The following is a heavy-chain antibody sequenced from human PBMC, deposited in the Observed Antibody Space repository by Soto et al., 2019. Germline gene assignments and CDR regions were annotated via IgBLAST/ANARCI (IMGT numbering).Heavy chain of an antibody. CDR1: GVSFNNNG. D-gene: IGHD3-10*01. J-gene: IGHJ6*02. Sequence: QVQLVQSGAEVKKPGSSVKVSCKTSGVSFNNNGIGWVRQAPGHGLEWMGGVSPPFRTSNYARKFQGRISITADAFTGTVNMELSSLPSEDTAQYYCARVLYYGSGSYSPSGMDVWGQGTTVTVSS. CDR3: ARVLYYGSGSYSPSGMDV. V-gene: IGHV1-69*01. CDR2: VSPPFRTS.